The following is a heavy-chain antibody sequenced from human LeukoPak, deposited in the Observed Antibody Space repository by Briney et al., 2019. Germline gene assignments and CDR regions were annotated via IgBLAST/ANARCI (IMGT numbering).Heavy chain of an antibody. CDR1: GFTFSSYA. V-gene: IGHV3-23*01. D-gene: IGHD6-19*01. CDR3: AKWWLVLGDGSFDY. Sequence: GGSLRLSCAASGFTFSSYAMSWVRQAPGKGLEWVSAISGSGGSTYYADSVKGRFTISRDNSKNTLYLQMNSLRAEYTAVYYCAKWWLVLGDGSFDYWGQGTLVTVSS. J-gene: IGHJ4*02. CDR2: ISGSGGST.